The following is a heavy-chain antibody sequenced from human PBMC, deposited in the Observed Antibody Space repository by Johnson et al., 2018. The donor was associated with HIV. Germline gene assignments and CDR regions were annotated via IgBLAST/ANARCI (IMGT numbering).Heavy chain of an antibody. CDR1: GFTFSSYA. CDR2: ISYDGSNK. Sequence: QMQLVESGGGVVQPGRSLRLSCAASGFTFSSYAMHWVRQAPGKGLEWVAVISYDGSNKYYADSVKGRFTISRDNAKNTLYLQMNSLRAEDTAVFYCARDRKWVGARSGDAFDIWGQGTMVTVSS. V-gene: IGHV3-30*04. CDR3: ARDRKWVGARSGDAFDI. J-gene: IGHJ3*02. D-gene: IGHD2-15*01.